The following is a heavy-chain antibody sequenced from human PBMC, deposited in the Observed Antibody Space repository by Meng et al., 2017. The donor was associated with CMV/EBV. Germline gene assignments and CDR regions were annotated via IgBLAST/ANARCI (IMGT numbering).Heavy chain of an antibody. D-gene: IGHD6-13*01. CDR1: GYTFTSYY. Sequence: ASVKVSCKASGYTFTSYYMHWVRQAPGQGLEWMGIINPSGGSTSYAQKFQGRVTMTRDTSTSTVYMELSSPRSEDTAVYYCARASGAAAGPIDFDYWGQGTLVTVSS. V-gene: IGHV1-46*01. CDR3: ARASGAAAGPIDFDY. CDR2: INPSGGST. J-gene: IGHJ4*02.